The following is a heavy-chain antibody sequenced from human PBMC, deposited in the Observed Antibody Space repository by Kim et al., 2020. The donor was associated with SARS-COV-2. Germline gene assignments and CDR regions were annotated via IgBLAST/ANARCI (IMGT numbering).Heavy chain of an antibody. J-gene: IGHJ4*02. CDR2: IYPGDSDT. CDR1: GYSFTSYW. D-gene: IGHD3-9*01. CDR3: ARQYDILTGYYNVDY. Sequence: GESLKISCKGSGYSFTSYWIGWVRQMPGKGLEWMGIIYPGDSDTRYSPSFQGQVTISADKSISTAYLQWSSLKASDTAMYYCARQYDILTGYYNVDYWGQGTLVTVSS. V-gene: IGHV5-51*01.